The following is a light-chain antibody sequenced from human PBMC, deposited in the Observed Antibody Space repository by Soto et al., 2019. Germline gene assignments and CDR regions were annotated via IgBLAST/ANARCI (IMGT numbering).Light chain of an antibody. V-gene: IGKV3-20*01. CDR2: GAS. CDR1: QSVSSNF. J-gene: IGKJ1*01. CDR3: HQYGSSPRT. Sequence: EIVLTQSPGTLSLSPGDRATLSCRASQSVSSNFLAWYQQKPGQAPRLLIYGASIRATGIPDRFSGSGSGTDFTLTIRRLEPEDFANYFCHQYGSSPRTFGQGTKVEIK.